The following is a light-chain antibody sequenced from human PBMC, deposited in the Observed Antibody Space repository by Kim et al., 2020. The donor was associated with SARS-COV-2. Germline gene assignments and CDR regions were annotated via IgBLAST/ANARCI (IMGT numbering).Light chain of an antibody. CDR1: SSDIGDYNY. V-gene: IGLV2-14*03. CDR3: SSRTSSSAVL. J-gene: IGLJ2*01. CDR2: DVS. Sequence: QSALTQPASVSASPGQSITISCTATSSDIGDYNYVSWYQQHPVKAPRLIIYDVSKRPSGVSDRFSGSNSGNTASLTISGLQPEDEADYYCSSRTSSSAVLFGGGTQLTVL.